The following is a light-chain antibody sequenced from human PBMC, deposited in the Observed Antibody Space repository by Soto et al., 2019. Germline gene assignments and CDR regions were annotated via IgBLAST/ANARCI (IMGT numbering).Light chain of an antibody. CDR3: TSYTSSTTNYV. CDR2: EVS. V-gene: IGLV2-14*01. Sequence: QSALTQPASVSGSPGQSITFSCTGTSSDIGGYNYVSWYQQHPGNAPKLMIYEVSNRPSGVSDRFSGSKSGNTASLTISGLQADDEADYYCTSYTSSTTNYVFGTGTKLTVL. J-gene: IGLJ1*01. CDR1: SSDIGGYNY.